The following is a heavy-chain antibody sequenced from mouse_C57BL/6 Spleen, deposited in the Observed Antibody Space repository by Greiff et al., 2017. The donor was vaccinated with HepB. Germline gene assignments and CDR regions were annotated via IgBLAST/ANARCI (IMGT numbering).Heavy chain of an antibody. D-gene: IGHD1-1*01. J-gene: IGHJ3*01. CDR3: ARSRDYGSSYDPFAY. CDR1: GYAFSSYW. CDR2: IYPGDGAT. Sequence: VQLQQSGAELVKPGASVKISCKASGYAFSSYWMNWVKQRPGQGLEWIGQIYPGDGATNYNGKFKGKATLTADKSSSTAYMQLSSLTYEDSAVYFCARSRDYGSSYDPFAYWGQGTLVTVSA. V-gene: IGHV1-80*01.